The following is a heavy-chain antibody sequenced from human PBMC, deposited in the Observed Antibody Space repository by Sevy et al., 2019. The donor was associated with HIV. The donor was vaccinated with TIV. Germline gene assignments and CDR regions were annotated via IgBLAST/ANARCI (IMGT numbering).Heavy chain of an antibody. CDR2: IKQDGSEK. Sequence: EGSLRLSCAASGFTFSSYWMSWVRQAPGKGLEWVANIKQDGSEKYYVDSVKGRFTISRDNAKNSLYLQMDSLRAEDTAVYYCARVRWELLPDFDYWGQGTLVTVSS. CDR1: GFTFSSYW. J-gene: IGHJ4*02. D-gene: IGHD1-26*01. CDR3: ARVRWELLPDFDY. V-gene: IGHV3-7*01.